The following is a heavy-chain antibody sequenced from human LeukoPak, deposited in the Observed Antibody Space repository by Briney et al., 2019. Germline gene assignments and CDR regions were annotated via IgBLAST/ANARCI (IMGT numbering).Heavy chain of an antibody. Sequence: SETLSLTCAVYGGSFSGYYWSWIRQPPGKGLEWIGEINHSGSTNYNPSLKSRVTISVDTSKNQFSLKLSSVTAADTAVHYCARAAADGLDVWGQGTTVTVSS. CDR2: INHSGST. CDR3: ARAAADGLDV. V-gene: IGHV4-34*01. CDR1: GGSFSGYY. J-gene: IGHJ6*02. D-gene: IGHD6-25*01.